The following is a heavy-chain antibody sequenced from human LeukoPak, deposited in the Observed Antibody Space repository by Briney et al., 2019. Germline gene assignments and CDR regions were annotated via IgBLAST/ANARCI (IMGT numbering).Heavy chain of an antibody. Sequence: HTGRSLRLPCAASGFPFDDYAMHWVPQAPEKALEGLSGICWNSYSIGYADSVKGRLNISRDNAKNSLYLQMNSLRAEDTALYYCAKGPGYYDSSGSTDYWGQGTLVTVSS. J-gene: IGHJ4*02. CDR3: AKGPGYYDSSGSTDY. V-gene: IGHV3-9*01. D-gene: IGHD3-22*01. CDR2: ICWNSYSI. CDR1: GFPFDDYA.